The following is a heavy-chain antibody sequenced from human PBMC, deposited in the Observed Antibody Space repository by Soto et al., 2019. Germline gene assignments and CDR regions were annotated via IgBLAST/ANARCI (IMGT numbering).Heavy chain of an antibody. CDR1: GFTFSSGYTFSSLW. CDR2: INKDGSEK. Sequence: VQLVESGGGSVQPGGSLRLSCAASGFTFSSGYTFSSLWMSWVRQPPGKGLEWVANINKDGSEKYYMDSVKGRFTISRDNAKNSLYLQMDSLRADETAIYYCVIDRRVEPGFSYWGQGTLVTAPS. V-gene: IGHV3-7*03. J-gene: IGHJ4*02. D-gene: IGHD6-13*01. CDR3: VIDRRVEPGFSY.